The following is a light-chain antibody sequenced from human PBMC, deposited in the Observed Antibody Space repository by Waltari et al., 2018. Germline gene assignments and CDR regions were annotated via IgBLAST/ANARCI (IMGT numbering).Light chain of an antibody. V-gene: IGKV1-39*01. J-gene: IGKJ5*01. Sequence: DIQMTQSPSSLSTSVGDRVTITCRASRGIDSYLNWYQQRPGRAPKLLIYDASTLQREVPTRFSGGGIGTDFTLTINNLQPEDFATYFCQHSYSPPFTFGQGTRLEI. CDR3: QHSYSPPFT. CDR2: DAS. CDR1: RGIDSY.